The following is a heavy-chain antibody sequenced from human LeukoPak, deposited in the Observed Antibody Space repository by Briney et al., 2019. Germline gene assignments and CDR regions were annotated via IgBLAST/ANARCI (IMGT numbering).Heavy chain of an antibody. Sequence: TGGSLRLSCAASGFTFSSYAMSWVRQAPGKGLEWVSAISSSGGNTDYTDSVKGRFAISRDNSKNTLYLQMNSLRAEDTAVYSCARFGTTGTTSRYNWFDPWGQGTLVTVSS. J-gene: IGHJ5*02. CDR3: ARFGTTGTTSRYNWFDP. V-gene: IGHV3-23*01. D-gene: IGHD1-1*01. CDR2: ISSSGGNT. CDR1: GFTFSSYA.